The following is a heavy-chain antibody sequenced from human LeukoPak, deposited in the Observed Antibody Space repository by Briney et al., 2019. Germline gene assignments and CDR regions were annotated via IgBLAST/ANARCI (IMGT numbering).Heavy chain of an antibody. CDR1: GSSFTSYW. Sequence: GESLKISCKGSGSSFTSYWIGWVRQMPGKGLEWMGIIYPGDSDTRYSPSFQGQVTISADKSISTAYLQWSSLKASDTAMYYCATPPYDSSGYYSNDAFDIWGQGTMVTVSS. V-gene: IGHV5-51*01. CDR2: IYPGDSDT. D-gene: IGHD3-22*01. CDR3: ATPPYDSSGYYSNDAFDI. J-gene: IGHJ3*02.